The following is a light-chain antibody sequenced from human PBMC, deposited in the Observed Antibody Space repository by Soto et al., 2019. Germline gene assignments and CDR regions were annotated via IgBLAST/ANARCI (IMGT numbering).Light chain of an antibody. V-gene: IGKV3-15*01. CDR2: GAS. CDR1: KNVSSN. J-gene: IGKJ1*01. Sequence: EIVMTQSPAPLSVSPGERATHSCRASKNVSSNVAWYQQKPGQAPRLRIYGASTRATGIPARFSGSGSGTEFTPTISSLLSEDFAVYYCQQYNNWPPWTFGQGTKVDI. CDR3: QQYNNWPPWT.